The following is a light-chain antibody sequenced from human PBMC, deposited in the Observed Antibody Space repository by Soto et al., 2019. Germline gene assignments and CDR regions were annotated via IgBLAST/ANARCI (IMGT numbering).Light chain of an antibody. CDR2: GAS. V-gene: IGKV3-15*01. Sequence: EIVLTQSPATLSLSPWERATLSCRASQSVSSYLAWYQQKPGQAPRLLIYGASTRATGIPARFSGSGSGTEFTLTISSLQSEDFAVYYCQQYNNWPRTIGQGTKVDI. CDR1: QSVSSY. J-gene: IGKJ1*01. CDR3: QQYNNWPRT.